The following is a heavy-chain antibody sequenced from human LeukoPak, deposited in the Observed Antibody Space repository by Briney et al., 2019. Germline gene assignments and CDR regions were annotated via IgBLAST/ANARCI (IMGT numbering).Heavy chain of an antibody. J-gene: IGHJ3*02. CDR3: IRGYSGISVNAFDI. V-gene: IGHV3-72*01. CDR1: GFTLSDHY. Sequence: GGSLTLSCAASGFTLSDHYIDWGRQAPGKGLEWVGRSGNKAESYTAEFAASVKGRFTLPRDDSKNSLYLQRNLLRTEDTAMYHCIRGYSGISVNAFDIWGQGTTVTVSS. CDR2: SGNKAESYTA. D-gene: IGHD5-12*01.